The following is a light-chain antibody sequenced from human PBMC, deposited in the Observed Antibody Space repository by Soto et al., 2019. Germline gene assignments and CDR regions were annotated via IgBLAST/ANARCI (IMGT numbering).Light chain of an antibody. CDR2: GAS. CDR3: QHYNPWPG. J-gene: IGKJ2*01. CDR1: QSVSSN. V-gene: IGKV3-15*01. Sequence: EIVMTQSPATLSVSPGERATLSCRASQSVSSNLAWYQQKPGQAPRLLIYGASTRATGIPARFSCSGSGTEFTLTINSLQPEDFVVYYCQHYNPWPGFGQGTKLEIK.